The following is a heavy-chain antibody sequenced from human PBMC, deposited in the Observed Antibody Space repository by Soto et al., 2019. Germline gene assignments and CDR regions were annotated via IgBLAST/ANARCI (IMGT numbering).Heavy chain of an antibody. CDR1: GDSLSRGNYY. Sequence: QLQLQESGPGLVKPSETLSLTCTVSGDSLSRGNYYWGWVRQPPGKGLEWIGSSSFTGNTFFNPSLKSRVDVFVDTSKNPFSLKVTSVTAADTAVYYCARPDSSSWAASFDSWGQGILVTVSS. J-gene: IGHJ4*02. V-gene: IGHV4-39*01. CDR2: SSFTGNT. CDR3: ARPDSSSWAASFDS. D-gene: IGHD2-2*01.